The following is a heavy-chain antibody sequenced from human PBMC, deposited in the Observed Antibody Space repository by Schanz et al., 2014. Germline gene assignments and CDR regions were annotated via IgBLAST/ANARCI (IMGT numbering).Heavy chain of an antibody. Sequence: EVQLVESGGGLVQPGGSLRLSCAASGFIVSSDYMSWVRQAPGKGLEWVSVMYTGSDTYYADSVKGRFTLSRDNSKNTLYLQMNSLRAEDTAVDYCGIVAAADTGNAFDIWGQGKMVTVSS. CDR2: MYTGSDT. D-gene: IGHD6-13*01. CDR1: GFIVSSDY. J-gene: IGHJ3*02. V-gene: IGHV3-66*01. CDR3: GIVAAADTGNAFDI.